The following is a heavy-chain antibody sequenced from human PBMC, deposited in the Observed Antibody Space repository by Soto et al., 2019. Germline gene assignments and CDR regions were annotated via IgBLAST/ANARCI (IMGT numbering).Heavy chain of an antibody. J-gene: IGHJ5*02. D-gene: IGHD2-21*01. CDR2: VYNSGST. Sequence: SETLSLTCTVSDGSITSYNWNWLRQPPGKALEWIGYVYNSGSTNYNPSLKSRVTISVDTSKNQFSLKVNSVTAADTAVYYCARRAVVAVTGSLDNWLDLSGQGILVTVSS. CDR1: DGSITSYN. V-gene: IGHV4-59*01. CDR3: ARRAVVAVTGSLDNWLDL.